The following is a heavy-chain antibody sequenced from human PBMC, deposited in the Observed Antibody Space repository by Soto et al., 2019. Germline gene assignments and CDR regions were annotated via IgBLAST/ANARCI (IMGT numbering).Heavy chain of an antibody. CDR3: ATSTGAPGNY. D-gene: IGHD1-26*01. V-gene: IGHV3-23*01. J-gene: IGHJ4*02. Sequence: GGSLRLSCAASGFTFSSYAMSWVRQAPGKGLEWVADISGKGGGTYYVDSVKGRFTISRDNAKNTLYLQMNSLRAEDAAVYYCATSTGAPGNYWGQGTLVTVSS. CDR1: GFTFSSYA. CDR2: ISGKGGGT.